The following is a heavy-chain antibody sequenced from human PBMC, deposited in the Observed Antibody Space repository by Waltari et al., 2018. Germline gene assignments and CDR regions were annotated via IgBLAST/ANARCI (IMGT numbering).Heavy chain of an antibody. V-gene: IGHV3-21*02. CDR2: ISSTSSYI. J-gene: IGHJ3*02. CDR3: ARDSARNYDYISGGHAFDI. Sequence: EVQLVESGGGLVKPGGSLRLSCAASGFTFSTYNINWVRQSPGKGLEWVSSISSTSSYIYYADSGKGRFTISRDNANNSLYLQMSSLRAEDTAIYYCARDSARNYDYISGGHAFDIWGQGTMITVSS. D-gene: IGHD3-16*01. CDR1: GFTFSTYN.